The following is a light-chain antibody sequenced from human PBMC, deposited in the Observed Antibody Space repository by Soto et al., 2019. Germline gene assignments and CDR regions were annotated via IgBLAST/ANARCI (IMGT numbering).Light chain of an antibody. CDR2: EGS. V-gene: IGLV2-23*03. CDR1: XSXXGSYNL. J-gene: IGLJ1*01. Sequence: QSALTQPASVSGSPGQSITISCTGTXSXXGSYNLVSWYQQHPGKAPKLMIYEGSKRPSGVSNRFSGSKSGNTASLTISGLQAEDEADYYCCSYAGSSTFLYVFGTGTKLTVL. CDR3: CSYAGSSTFLYV.